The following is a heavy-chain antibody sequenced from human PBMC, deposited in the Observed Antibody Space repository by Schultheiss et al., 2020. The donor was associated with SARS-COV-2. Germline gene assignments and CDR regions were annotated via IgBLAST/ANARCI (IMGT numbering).Heavy chain of an antibody. J-gene: IGHJ4*02. CDR3: AREHDSSSCFDY. CDR1: GFTFSSYW. D-gene: IGHD6-13*01. CDR2: IKQDGSEK. Sequence: GESLKISCAASGFTFSSYWMSWVRQAPGKGLEWVANIKQDGSEKYYVDSVKGRFTISRDNAKNSLYLQMNSLRAEDTAVYYCAREHDSSSCFDYWGQGTLVTVSS. V-gene: IGHV3-7*01.